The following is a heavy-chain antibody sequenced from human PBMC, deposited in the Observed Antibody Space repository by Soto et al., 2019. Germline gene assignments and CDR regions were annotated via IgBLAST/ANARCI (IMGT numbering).Heavy chain of an antibody. D-gene: IGHD3-22*01. Sequence: QVQLQESGPGLVKPSQTLSLTCTVSGGSISSGGYYWSWIRQHPGKGLEWIGYIYYSGSTYYNPSLKSRVTIAVHTXXDQFSLKLSSVTAADTAVYYCARTSYDSSGTAADPWGQGTLVTVSS. CDR2: IYYSGST. J-gene: IGHJ5*02. CDR3: ARTSYDSSGTAADP. V-gene: IGHV4-31*03. CDR1: GGSISSGGYY.